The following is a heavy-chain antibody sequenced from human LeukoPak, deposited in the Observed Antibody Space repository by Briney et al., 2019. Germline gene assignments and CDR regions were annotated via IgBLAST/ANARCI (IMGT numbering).Heavy chain of an antibody. Sequence: GGSLRLSCAASGFTFSSYGMRWVRQAPGKGLEWVAVISYDGSNKYYADSVKGRFTISRDNSKNTLYLQMNSLRAEDTAVYYCANTYLISGWYAFDIWGQGTMVTVSS. V-gene: IGHV3-30*18. J-gene: IGHJ3*02. CDR2: ISYDGSNK. D-gene: IGHD6-19*01. CDR1: GFTFSSYG. CDR3: ANTYLISGWYAFDI.